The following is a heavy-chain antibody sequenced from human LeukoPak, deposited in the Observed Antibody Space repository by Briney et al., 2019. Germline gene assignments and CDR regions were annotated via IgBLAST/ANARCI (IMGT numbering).Heavy chain of an antibody. V-gene: IGHV1-18*01. CDR3: ARRGLDY. D-gene: IGHD3-10*01. Sequence: ASVKVSCKASGYTFTSYGISWVRQAPGQGLEWMGWINNYNNTNYVQKFQGRVTMTTGTSTNTAYMELRSLRSDDTAVYYCARRGLDYWGQGTLVTVSS. J-gene: IGHJ4*02. CDR2: INNYNNT. CDR1: GYTFTSYG.